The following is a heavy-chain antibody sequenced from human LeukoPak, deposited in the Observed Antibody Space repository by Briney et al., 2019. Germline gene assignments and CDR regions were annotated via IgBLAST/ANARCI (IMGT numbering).Heavy chain of an antibody. CDR3: ARDRRDIVVVVAAGGGGDLDY. J-gene: IGHJ4*02. CDR1: GFTFSSYW. CDR2: INSDGSST. V-gene: IGHV3-74*01. D-gene: IGHD2-15*01. Sequence: PGGSLRLSCAASGFTFSSYWMHWVRQAPGKGLVWVSRINSDGSSTSYADSVKGRFTISRDNAKNTLYLQMNSLRAEDTAVYYCARDRRDIVVVVAAGGGGDLDYWGQGTLVTVSS.